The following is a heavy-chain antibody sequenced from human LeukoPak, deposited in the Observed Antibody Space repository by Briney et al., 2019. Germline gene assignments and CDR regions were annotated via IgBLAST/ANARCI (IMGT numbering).Heavy chain of an antibody. D-gene: IGHD2-15*01. CDR1: GFTFSSYG. CDR3: AKNSIVVVVAATLDY. Sequence: GGSLRLSCAASGFTFSSYGMHWVRQAPGKGLEWVAVISYDGSNKYYADSMKGRFTISRDNSKNTLYLQMNSLRAEDTAVYYCAKNSIVVVVAATLDYWGQGTLVTVSS. J-gene: IGHJ4*02. CDR2: ISYDGSNK. V-gene: IGHV3-30*18.